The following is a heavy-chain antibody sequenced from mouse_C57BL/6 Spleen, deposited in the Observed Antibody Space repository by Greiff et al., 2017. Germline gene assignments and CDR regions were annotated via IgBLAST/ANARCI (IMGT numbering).Heavy chain of an antibody. CDR3: ARYDYGNRYWYFDV. CDR2: IYPGDGDT. D-gene: IGHD2-1*01. V-gene: IGHV1-82*01. CDR1: GYAFSSSW. J-gene: IGHJ1*03. Sequence: QVQLQQSGPELVKPGASVKISCKASGYAFSSSWMNWVKQRPGKGLEWIGRIYPGDGDTNYNGKFKGKATLTADKSSSTAYMQLSILTSEDAAVYFCARYDYGNRYWYFDVWGTGTTVTVSS.